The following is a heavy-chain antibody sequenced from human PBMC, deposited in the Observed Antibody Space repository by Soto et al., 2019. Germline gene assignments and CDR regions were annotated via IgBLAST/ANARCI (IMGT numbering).Heavy chain of an antibody. D-gene: IGHD2-15*01. J-gene: IGHJ5*02. CDR3: ARTVVANDNWFDP. CDR1: GGSISSGGYY. CDR2: IYYSGST. V-gene: IGHV4-31*03. Sequence: SETLSLTCTVSGGSISSGGYYWSWIRQHPGKGLEWIGYIYYSGSTYYNPSLKSRVTISVDTSKNQFSLKLSSVTAADTAVYYCARTVVANDNWFDPWGQEPWSPSPQ.